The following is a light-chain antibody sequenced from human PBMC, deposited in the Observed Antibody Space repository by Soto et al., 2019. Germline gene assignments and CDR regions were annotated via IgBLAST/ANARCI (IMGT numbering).Light chain of an antibody. V-gene: IGLV2-14*01. CDR2: DVS. CDR1: SSDVGGYNY. Sequence: QSVLTQPASASGSPGQSITISCTGTSSDVGGYNYVSWYQQHPGKAPKLLIYDVSNRPSGVSNRFSGSKSGNTASLTISGLQAEDEADYYCSSYTSSSTYVFGTGTKVTGL. J-gene: IGLJ1*01. CDR3: SSYTSSSTYV.